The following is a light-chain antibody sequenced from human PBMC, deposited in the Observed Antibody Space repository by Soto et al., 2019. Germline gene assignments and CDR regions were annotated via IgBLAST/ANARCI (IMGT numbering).Light chain of an antibody. Sequence: DIQMTQSPSTLSSSVGDRVIITCRASQSITTWLVWYQQKPGKAPKLLIYDASSLESGVPPRFSGSGSGTEFTLTISSLQPDDFATYYCQQYDSYSLTFGQGTKVEIK. CDR3: QQYDSYSLT. J-gene: IGKJ1*01. CDR1: QSITTW. CDR2: DAS. V-gene: IGKV1-5*01.